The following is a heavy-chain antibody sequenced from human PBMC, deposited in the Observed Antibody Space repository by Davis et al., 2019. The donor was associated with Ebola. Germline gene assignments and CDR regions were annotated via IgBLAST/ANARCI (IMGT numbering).Heavy chain of an antibody. J-gene: IGHJ3*02. CDR3: AKRGMGVITWDAFDI. CDR2: ISGSGGST. CDR1: GFTFSSYA. D-gene: IGHD1-26*01. V-gene: IGHV3-23*01. Sequence: GESLKISCAASGFTFSSYAMSWVRQAPGKGLEWVSAISGSGGSTYYADSVKGRFTISRDNSKNTLYLQMNSLRAEDTAVYYCAKRGMGVITWDAFDIWGQGTMVTVSS.